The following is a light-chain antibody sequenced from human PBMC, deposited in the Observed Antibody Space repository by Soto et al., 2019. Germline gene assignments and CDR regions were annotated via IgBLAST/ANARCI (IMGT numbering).Light chain of an antibody. CDR3: SSYTSSRTYV. J-gene: IGLJ1*01. Sequence: QSALTQPVSVSGSPGQSITISCTGTSSDVGGYNYVSWYQQHPGKAPKLMIYEVSNRPSGVSNRFSGSKSGNTASLTVSGLQAEDEADYYCSSYTSSRTYVFGTGTKLTVL. CDR1: SSDVGGYNY. V-gene: IGLV2-14*01. CDR2: EVS.